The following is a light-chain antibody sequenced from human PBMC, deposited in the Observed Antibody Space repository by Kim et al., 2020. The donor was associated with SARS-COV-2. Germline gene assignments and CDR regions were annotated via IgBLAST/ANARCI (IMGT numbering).Light chain of an antibody. CDR2: GAS. CDR1: QSVSSN. J-gene: IGKJ2*01. V-gene: IGKV3-15*01. Sequence: SPGERATHSCRASQSVSSNLAWYQQKPGQAPRLLIYGASTRATGIPARFSGSGSGTEFTLTISSLQSEDFAVYYCQQYNNWPLMYTFGQGTKLEI. CDR3: QQYNNWPLMYT.